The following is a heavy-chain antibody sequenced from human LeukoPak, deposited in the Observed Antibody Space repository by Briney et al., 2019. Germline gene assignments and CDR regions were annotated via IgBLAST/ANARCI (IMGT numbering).Heavy chain of an antibody. CDR1: GFTFSNYW. D-gene: IGHD1-26*01. V-gene: IGHV3-7*01. CDR3: ARSSAVVGAYFDY. J-gene: IGHJ4*02. CDR2: INQDGSEI. Sequence: GGSLRLSCAASGFTFSNYWMTWVRQAPGKGLEWAANINQDGSEIKYMDSVKGRFTISRDSAKTSLYLQMNSLRAEDTAVYYCARSSAVVGAYFDYWGQGTLVTVSS.